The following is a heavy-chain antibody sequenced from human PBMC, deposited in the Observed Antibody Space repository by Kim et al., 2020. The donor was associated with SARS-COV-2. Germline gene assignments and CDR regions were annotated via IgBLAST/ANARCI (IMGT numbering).Heavy chain of an antibody. CDR3: ARDPAAGPVWDAFDI. CDR1: GFTFSSYW. CDR2: IKQDGSEK. Sequence: GGSLRLSCAASGFTFSSYWMSWVRQAPGKGLEWVANIKQDGSEKYYVDSVKGRFTISRDNAKNSLYLQMNSLRAEDTAVYYCARDPAAGPVWDAFDIWGQGTMVTVSS. V-gene: IGHV3-7*01. D-gene: IGHD6-13*01. J-gene: IGHJ3*02.